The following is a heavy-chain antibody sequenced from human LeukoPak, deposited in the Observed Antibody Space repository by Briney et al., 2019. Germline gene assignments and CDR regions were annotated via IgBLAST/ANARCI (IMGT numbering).Heavy chain of an antibody. D-gene: IGHD6-19*01. CDR2: IYSGGST. CDR1: GFTVSSNY. Sequence: GGSLRLSCAASGFTVSSNYMSWVRQAPGKGLEWVSVIYSGGSTYYADSVKGRFTISRDNSKNTLYLQMNSLRAEDTAVYYYARHSSGWSRWGAFDIWGQGTMVTVSS. J-gene: IGHJ3*02. CDR3: ARHSSGWSRWGAFDI. V-gene: IGHV3-66*02.